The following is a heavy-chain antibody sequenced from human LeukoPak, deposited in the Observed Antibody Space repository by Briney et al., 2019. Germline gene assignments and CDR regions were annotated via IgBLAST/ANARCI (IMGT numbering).Heavy chain of an antibody. D-gene: IGHD3-3*01. CDR3: ARRGHDFWSGYSTYLDV. CDR1: GYTFTGYY. CDR2: INPHTGGT. V-gene: IGHV1-2*02. Sequence: ASVKVSCKASGYTFTGYYMHWVRQAPGQGLEWMGWINPHTGGTNCAQKFQGRVTMTRDTSISTAYMELSRLRSDDTAVYYCARRGHDFWSGYSTYLDVWGKGTTVTVSS. J-gene: IGHJ6*03.